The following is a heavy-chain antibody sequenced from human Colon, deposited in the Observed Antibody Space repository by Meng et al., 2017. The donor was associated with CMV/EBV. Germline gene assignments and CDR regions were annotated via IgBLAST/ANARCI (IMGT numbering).Heavy chain of an antibody. CDR2: IYYSGT. V-gene: IGHV4-59*01. CDR3: ARFDFWSGYPLDY. CDR1: GDSITSYY. D-gene: IGHD3-3*01. Sequence: GSLRLSCTVSGDSITSYYWNWIRQPPGKGLEWIGYIYYSGTNYKPSLKSRVTISVDTSKNHFSLKLSSVTAADTAVYYCARFDFWSGYPLDYWGQGMLVTVSS. J-gene: IGHJ4*02.